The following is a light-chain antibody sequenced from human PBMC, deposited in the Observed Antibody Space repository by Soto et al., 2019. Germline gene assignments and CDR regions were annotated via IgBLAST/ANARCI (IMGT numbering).Light chain of an antibody. CDR2: GAS. CDR3: QQYNNWPLYT. J-gene: IGKJ2*01. V-gene: IGKV3-15*01. CDR1: QSVSSN. Sequence: EIVMTQSPATLSVSPGERATLSCRASQSVSSNLAWYQQKPGQAPRLLIYGASTRATGIPARFSGSGSGTEFTLTISSLQSEYWEVSYCQQYNNWPLYTFGQGTKLEIK.